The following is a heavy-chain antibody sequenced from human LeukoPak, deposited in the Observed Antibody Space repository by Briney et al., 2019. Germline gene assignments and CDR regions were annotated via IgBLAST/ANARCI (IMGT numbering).Heavy chain of an antibody. J-gene: IGHJ4*02. CDR3: AKGSSGSFDH. V-gene: IGHV1-46*03. Sequence: ASVKVSCKASGYSFTDYYMHWVRQAPGQGLEWMGIIHPRGGSTTYAQKFLGGITMTRDTSTTTVYMDLSSLKSEDTAVYYCAKGSSGSFDHWGQGTLVTVSS. CDR1: GYSFTDYY. CDR2: IHPRGGST. D-gene: IGHD3-10*01.